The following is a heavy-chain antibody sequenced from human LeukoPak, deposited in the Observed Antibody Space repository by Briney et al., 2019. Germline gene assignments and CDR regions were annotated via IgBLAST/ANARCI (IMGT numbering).Heavy chain of an antibody. J-gene: IGHJ4*02. CDR1: GFPFSSYV. CDR3: ARQVGFCSDSTCYFDY. Sequence: GGSLRLSCAASGFPFSSYVMRWVRQGPGKGLQWVSAISGSGDSTDYADSVKGRFTISRDNSKNILFLQMSSPRADDTAIYYCARQVGFCSDSTCYFDYWGQGALVTVSS. V-gene: IGHV3-23*01. D-gene: IGHD3-22*01. CDR2: ISGSGDST.